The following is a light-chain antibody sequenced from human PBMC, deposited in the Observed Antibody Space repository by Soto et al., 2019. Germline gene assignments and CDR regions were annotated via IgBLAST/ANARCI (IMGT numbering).Light chain of an antibody. CDR1: QNINSW. CDR3: QQYSTSPAWT. J-gene: IGKJ1*01. CDR2: KAS. Sequence: DIQMTQSPSTLPASVGDRVTITCRASQNINSWLAWYQQKPGKSPKLLIYKASSLKSGVPSRFSGSGSGTEFIFTISSLQPEDFATYYCQQYSTSPAWTFGQGTKVEIK. V-gene: IGKV1-5*03.